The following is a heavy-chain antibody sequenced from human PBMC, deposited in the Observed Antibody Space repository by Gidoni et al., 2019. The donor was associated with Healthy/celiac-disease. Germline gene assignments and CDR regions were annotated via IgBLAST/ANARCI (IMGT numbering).Heavy chain of an antibody. D-gene: IGHD3-22*01. CDR1: GFTFISYS. CDR2: ISSSSSYI. V-gene: IGHV3-21*01. J-gene: IGHJ3*02. CDR3: AREEDYYDSSGYYYGAFDI. Sequence: EGQLVKSGGGLVKPGGSLRLSCAASGFTFISYSRNWVRQAPGKGLEWVSSISSSSSYIYYADSVKGRFTISRDNAKNSLYLQMNSLRAEDTAVYYCAREEDYYDSSGYYYGAFDIWGQGTMVTVSS.